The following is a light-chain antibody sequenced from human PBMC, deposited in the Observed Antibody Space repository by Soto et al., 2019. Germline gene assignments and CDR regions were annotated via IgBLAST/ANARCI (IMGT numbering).Light chain of an antibody. Sequence: DIVMTQSPDSLAVSLGERATINCRSSQSVLYSSSAKNDLAWYQQKPGQPPKLLIYWASTRESGVPARFSGSGYGTNPTRSITTPHAEDVAIYYWKQYYETPTFGKWTKLEIK. J-gene: IGKJ2*01. CDR3: KQYYETPT. CDR2: WAS. CDR1: QSVLYSSSAKND. V-gene: IGKV4-1*01.